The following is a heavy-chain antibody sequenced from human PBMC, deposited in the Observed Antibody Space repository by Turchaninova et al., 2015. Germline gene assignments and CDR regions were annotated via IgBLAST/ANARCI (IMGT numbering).Heavy chain of an antibody. CDR1: GYTFTRYG. J-gene: IGHJ3*02. Sequence: QVQLVQSGAAGKKPGGSVKVSCKASGYTFTRYGISWVRPAPGLVLEWMGWISAYNGHTNYAQKGQGRVTMTTDTSTSTAYMGLRSLRSDDTAVYYCASDGDYDPFDIWGQGTMVTVSS. CDR2: ISAYNGHT. CDR3: ASDGDYDPFDI. V-gene: IGHV1-18*01. D-gene: IGHD4-17*01.